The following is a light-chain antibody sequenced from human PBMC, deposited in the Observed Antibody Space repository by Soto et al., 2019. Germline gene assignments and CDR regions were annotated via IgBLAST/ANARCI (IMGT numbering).Light chain of an antibody. V-gene: IGKV3-20*01. J-gene: IGKJ5*01. Sequence: DSVLGQSSSSLSLSPRERTTLSCRASQSVSSYLAWYQQKPGQAPRLLIYGASSRATGIPDRFSGSGSGTDFTLTISRLEPEDFAVYYCQQYGSSPITFGQGTRLEIK. CDR3: QQYGSSPIT. CDR1: QSVSSY. CDR2: GAS.